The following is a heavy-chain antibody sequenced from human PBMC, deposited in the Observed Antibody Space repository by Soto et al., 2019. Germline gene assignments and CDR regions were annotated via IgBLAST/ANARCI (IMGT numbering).Heavy chain of an antibody. J-gene: IGHJ6*02. CDR3: ARAGSGSPFFYGMDV. V-gene: IGHV4-4*07. CDR2: LNPSGST. D-gene: IGHD3-10*01. Sequence: SETLSLTCAVSGGSVSTHDWIWIRQSVGKGLERIGRLNPSGSTDYHPSLQSRVLMSLDTSKNQFSLKLSSVTAADTAVYYCARAGSGSPFFYGMDVWGQGTTVTVSS. CDR1: GGSVSTHD.